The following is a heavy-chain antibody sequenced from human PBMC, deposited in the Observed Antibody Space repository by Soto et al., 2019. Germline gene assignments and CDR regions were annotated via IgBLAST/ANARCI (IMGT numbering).Heavy chain of an antibody. CDR3: AGRYCTNGLCYTNSYYYMDV. CDR2: ITHSGGNT. Sequence: EVQLLESGGGLVQPGGSLRLSCAASGFTFSTYGMNWVRQAPGKGLEWVSSITHSGGNTYYADSVKGRFTISRDNSKDTPYLQMNSLRAEDTAVYYCAGRYCTNGLCYTNSYYYMDVWGKGTTVTVSS. J-gene: IGHJ6*03. V-gene: IGHV3-23*01. D-gene: IGHD2-8*01. CDR1: GFTFSTYG.